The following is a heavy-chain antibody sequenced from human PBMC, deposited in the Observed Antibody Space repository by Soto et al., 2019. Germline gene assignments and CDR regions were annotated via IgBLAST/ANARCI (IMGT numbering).Heavy chain of an antibody. CDR3: ATRLRGYSYGFYAFEI. CDR1: GYSFTSYW. D-gene: IGHD5-18*01. J-gene: IGHJ3*02. CDR2: IDPSDSYT. V-gene: IGHV5-10-1*01. Sequence: GESLKISCKGSGYSFTSYWISWVRQMPGKGLEWMGRIDPSDSYTNYSPSFQGHVTISADKSISTAYLQWSSLKASDTAMYYCATRLRGYSYGFYAFEIWGQGTMVTVSS.